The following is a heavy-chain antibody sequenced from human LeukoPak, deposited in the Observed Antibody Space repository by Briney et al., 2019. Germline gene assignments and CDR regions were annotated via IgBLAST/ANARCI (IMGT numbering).Heavy chain of an antibody. D-gene: IGHD2-15*01. J-gene: IGHJ5*02. CDR2: KNHSGSS. CDR1: GESFSGYY. Sequence: PSETLSLTCAVYGESFSGYYWSWIRQPPGKGLEWIGEKNHSGSSNYNPSLKSRVTISVDTSKNQFSLKLSSVTAADTAVYYCARGRKEVVAATPPRINWFDPWGQGTLVTVSS. CDR3: ARGRKEVVAATPPRINWFDP. V-gene: IGHV4-34*01.